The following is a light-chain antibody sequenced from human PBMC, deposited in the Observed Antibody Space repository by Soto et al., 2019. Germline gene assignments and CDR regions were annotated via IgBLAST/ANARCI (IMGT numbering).Light chain of an antibody. CDR2: AVT. CDR1: SSDVGGYNY. J-gene: IGLJ2*01. Sequence: QSALTQPASVSGSPGQSITISCTGTSSDVGGYNYVSWYQQHPGKAPKLMIYAVTDRPSGVSSRFSGSKSGNTASLTISGLQAEDEADYYCSSYTTTSTVVFGGGTKLTVL. V-gene: IGLV2-14*01. CDR3: SSYTTTSTVV.